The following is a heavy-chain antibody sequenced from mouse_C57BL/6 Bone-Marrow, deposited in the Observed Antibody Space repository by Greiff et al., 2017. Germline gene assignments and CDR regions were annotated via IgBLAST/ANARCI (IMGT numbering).Heavy chain of an antibody. J-gene: IGHJ2*01. V-gene: IGHV1-81*01. CDR1: GYTFTSYG. Sequence: QVQLQQSGAELARPGASVKLSCKASGYTFTSYGISWVKQRTGQGLEWIGEIDPRSGNTYYNEKFKGKATLTADKSSSTAYMERRSLTSSYSAVYFCARWWFPYFDYWGQGTTLTVSS. D-gene: IGHD1-1*02. CDR3: ARWWFPYFDY. CDR2: IDPRSGNT.